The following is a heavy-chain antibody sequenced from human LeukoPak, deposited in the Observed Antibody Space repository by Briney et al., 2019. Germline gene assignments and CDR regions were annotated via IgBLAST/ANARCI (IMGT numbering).Heavy chain of an antibody. Sequence: GGSLRLSCASSGFTFSSYGMHWVRQAPGKGLEWVAVIWYDGSNKYYADSVKGRFTISRDNSKNTLYLQMNSLRAEDTAVYYCAREVYSGLVDYYYGMDVWGQGTTVTVSS. J-gene: IGHJ6*02. D-gene: IGHD6-19*01. CDR3: AREVYSGLVDYYYGMDV. CDR1: GFTFSSYG. V-gene: IGHV3-33*01. CDR2: IWYDGSNK.